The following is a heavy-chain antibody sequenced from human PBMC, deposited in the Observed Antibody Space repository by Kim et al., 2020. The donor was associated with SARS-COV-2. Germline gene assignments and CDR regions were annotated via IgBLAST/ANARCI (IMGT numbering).Heavy chain of an antibody. D-gene: IGHD3-16*01. CDR3: AKGGNAFDI. Sequence: GSTDHADPVKGRFTNSRDNSKNTLYLQMNSLRAEDTAVYYCAKGGNAFDIWGQGTMVTVSS. V-gene: IGHV3-23*01. J-gene: IGHJ3*02. CDR2: GST.